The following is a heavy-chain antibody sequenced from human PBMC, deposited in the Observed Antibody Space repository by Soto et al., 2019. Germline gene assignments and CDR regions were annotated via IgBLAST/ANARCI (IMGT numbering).Heavy chain of an antibody. CDR1: GASISGHY. V-gene: IGHV4-59*08. D-gene: IGHD6-19*01. CDR3: ARVRVAVAGTEFDF. J-gene: IGHJ4*02. CDR2: IYYSGST. Sequence: PSETLSLTCAVSGASISGHYWSWIRQPPGKGLEWIGYIYYSGSTNYNPSLKSRVTISVDTSKNQFSLRLSSVAAADTAVYYCARVRVAVAGTEFDFWGQGTLVTVSS.